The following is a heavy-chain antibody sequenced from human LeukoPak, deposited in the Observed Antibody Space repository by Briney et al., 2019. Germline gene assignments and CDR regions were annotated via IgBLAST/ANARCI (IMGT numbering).Heavy chain of an antibody. D-gene: IGHD3-16*01. CDR3: ARDLRDFDY. V-gene: IGHV3-7*04. CDR2: IKGDGSEE. Sequence: GGSLRLSCTASGFTFSNTWMTWVRQAPGRGLEWVANIKGDGSEESYVDSVKGRFAISRDNAKNSLYLQMNSLKAEDAAVYYCARDLRDFDYWGQGTLVTVSS. CDR1: GFTFSNTW. J-gene: IGHJ4*02.